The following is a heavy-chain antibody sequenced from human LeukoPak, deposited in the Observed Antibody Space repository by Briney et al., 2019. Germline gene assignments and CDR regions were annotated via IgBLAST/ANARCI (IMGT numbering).Heavy chain of an antibody. J-gene: IGHJ4*02. D-gene: IGHD1-26*01. V-gene: IGHV4-34*01. Sequence: SETLSLTCAVYGGSFSGYYWSWIRQPPGKGLEWIGEINHSGSTNYNPSLKSRVTISVDTSKNQFSLKLSSVTAADTAVYYCAPLTKGSYYLGYWGQGTLVTVSS. CDR3: APLTKGSYYLGY. CDR2: INHSGST. CDR1: GGSFSGYY.